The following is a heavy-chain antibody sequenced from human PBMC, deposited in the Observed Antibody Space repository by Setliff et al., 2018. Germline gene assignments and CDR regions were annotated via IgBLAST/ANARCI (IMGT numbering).Heavy chain of an antibody. D-gene: IGHD3-3*01. V-gene: IGHV4-61*02. CDR1: GSSISSGSYY. J-gene: IGHJ6*02. Sequence: PSETLSLTCTVSGSSISSGSYYWSWIRQPAGKGLEWIGRIYTSGSTNYNPSLKSRVTISVDTSKNQFSLKLSSVTAADTAVYYCARAFTYYNFWSGYGYGMDVWGQGTTVTVSS. CDR2: IYTSGST. CDR3: ARAFTYYNFWSGYGYGMDV.